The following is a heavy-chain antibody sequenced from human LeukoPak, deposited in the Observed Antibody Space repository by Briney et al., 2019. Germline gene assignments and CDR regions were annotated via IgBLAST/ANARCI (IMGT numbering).Heavy chain of an antibody. CDR2: IYPRDSDT. CDR3: AAGGTTVTTGIDY. Sequence: GESLKISCKGSGYSFTSYWIGWVRQMPGKGLGWMGIIYPRDSDTRYSPSFQGQVTISADKSISTAYLQWSSLKASDTATYYCAAGGTTVTTGIDYWGQGTLVTVSS. CDR1: GYSFTSYW. J-gene: IGHJ4*02. V-gene: IGHV5-51*01. D-gene: IGHD4-17*01.